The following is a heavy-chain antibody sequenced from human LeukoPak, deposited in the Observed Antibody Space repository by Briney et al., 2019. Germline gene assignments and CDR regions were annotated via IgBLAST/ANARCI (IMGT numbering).Heavy chain of an antibody. CDR3: ARVVLDHF. CDR2: ISSGSRRI. J-gene: IGHJ4*02. CDR1: GFDFSKYT. V-gene: IGHV3-21*06. D-gene: IGHD6-6*01. Sequence: GGSLRLSCAASGFDFSKYTMSWVRQAPGKGLEWVSSISSGSRRIHYADSMRGRFTISRDSAKSSVYLQMHNLRVEDTATYFCARVVLDHFWGRGTLVTVSS.